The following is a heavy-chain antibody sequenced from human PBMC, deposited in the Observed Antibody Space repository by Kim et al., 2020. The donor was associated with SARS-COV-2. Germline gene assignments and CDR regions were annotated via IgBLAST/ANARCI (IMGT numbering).Heavy chain of an antibody. CDR3: ATPNPGVRGVIIPCGMDV. CDR1: GYSFTSYW. V-gene: IGHV5-10-1*01. J-gene: IGHJ6*02. D-gene: IGHD3-10*01. Sequence: GESLKISCKGSGYSFTSYWISWVRQMPGKGLEWMGRIDPSDSYTNYSPSFQGNVTISADKSISTAYLQWSSLKASDTAMYYCATPNPGVRGVIIPCGMDVWGHGTTVTVSS. CDR2: IDPSDSYT.